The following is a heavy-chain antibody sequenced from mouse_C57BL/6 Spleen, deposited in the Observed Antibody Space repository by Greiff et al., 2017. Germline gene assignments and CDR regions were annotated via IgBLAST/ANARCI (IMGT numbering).Heavy chain of an antibody. CDR3: ASDSSGPRFSY. CDR1: GYTFTSYW. Sequence: QVQLQPPGAELVRPGTSVKLSCKASGYTFTSYWMHWVKQRPGQGLEWIGVIDPSDSYTNYNQKFKGKATLTVDPSSSPAYMRLSSLTSEDAAVYYFASDSSGPRFSYWGQGTLVTVSA. J-gene: IGHJ3*01. V-gene: IGHV1-59*01. D-gene: IGHD3-2*02. CDR2: IDPSDSYT.